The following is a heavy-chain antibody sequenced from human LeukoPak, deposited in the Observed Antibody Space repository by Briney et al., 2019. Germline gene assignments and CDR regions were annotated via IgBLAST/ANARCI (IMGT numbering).Heavy chain of an antibody. CDR2: ISAYNGNT. CDR3: ARDGSTSLFDY. V-gene: IGHV1-18*04. Sequence: ASVKVSCKASGYTFTGYYMHWVRQAPGQGLEWMGWISAYNGNTNYAQKLQGRVTMTTDTSTSTAYMELRSLRSDDTAVYYCARDGSTSLFDYWGQGTLVTVSS. J-gene: IGHJ4*02. CDR1: GYTFTGYY. D-gene: IGHD2-2*01.